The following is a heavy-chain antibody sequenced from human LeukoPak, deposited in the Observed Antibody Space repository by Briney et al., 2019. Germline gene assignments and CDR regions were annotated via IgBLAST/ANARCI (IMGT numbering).Heavy chain of an antibody. CDR3: ARDGLSGLEAFHF. CDR1: GYTFTNYG. D-gene: IGHD3/OR15-3a*01. J-gene: IGHJ3*01. V-gene: IGHV1-18*01. CDR2: ISGHNGNA. Sequence: ASVKVSCKASGYTFTNYGISWVRQAPGQGLEWMGWISGHNGNAEYAQKLQGRVTMTTDTSTSTAYMELRSLSSDDTAVYYCARDGLSGLEAFHFWGQGTMVTVSS.